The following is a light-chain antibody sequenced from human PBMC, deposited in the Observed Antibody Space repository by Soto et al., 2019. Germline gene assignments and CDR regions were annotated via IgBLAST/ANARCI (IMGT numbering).Light chain of an antibody. CDR1: SSDVGGYNY. Sequence: QSVLTQPASVSGSLGQSITISCTGTSSDVGGYNYVSWYQQHPGKDPKVVIFEVTYRPSGVSSRFSGSKSGNTASLTVSGLQAEDEGDYYCSSYTSTSTVVFGGGTQLTVL. CDR2: EVT. J-gene: IGLJ2*01. V-gene: IGLV2-14*01. CDR3: SSYTSTSTVV.